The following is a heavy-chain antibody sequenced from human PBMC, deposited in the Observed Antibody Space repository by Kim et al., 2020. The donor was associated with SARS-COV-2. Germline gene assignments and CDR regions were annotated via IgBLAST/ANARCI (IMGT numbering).Heavy chain of an antibody. CDR3: MRVLTHDAFYI. CDR2: ISSSNIYI. Sequence: GGSLRLSCAASGFTLSSYTMNWVRQAPGKGLEWVSSISSSNIYIDYADSVKGRFTISRDNAKNSLSLQMNSLRAEDTAIYFCMRVLTHDAFYIWGPGTMV. V-gene: IGHV3-21*06. CDR1: GFTLSSYT. D-gene: IGHD3-9*01. J-gene: IGHJ3*02.